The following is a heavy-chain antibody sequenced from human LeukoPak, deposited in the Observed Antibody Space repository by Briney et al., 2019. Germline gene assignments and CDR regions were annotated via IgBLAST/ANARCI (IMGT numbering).Heavy chain of an antibody. D-gene: IGHD1-26*01. CDR1: GGSISSYY. Sequence: SETLSLTCTVSGGSISSYYWSWIRQPPGKGLEWSGYIYYSGSTNYNPSLKSRVTISVDKSKNQFSLKLSSVTAADTAVYYCARDGMGGIVGATGGFDYWGQGTLVTVSS. CDR2: IYYSGST. CDR3: ARDGMGGIVGATGGFDY. V-gene: IGHV4-59*12. J-gene: IGHJ4*02.